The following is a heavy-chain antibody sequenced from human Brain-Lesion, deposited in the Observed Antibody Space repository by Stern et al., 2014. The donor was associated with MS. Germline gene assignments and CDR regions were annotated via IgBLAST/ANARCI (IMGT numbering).Heavy chain of an antibody. CDR3: ARDQRGITIFGVVTDYYYLGMDV. CDR1: GYIFTGYY. D-gene: IGHD3-3*01. CDR2: INPNTGGT. Sequence: VHLVESGAEVKKTGASVKVSCKTSGYIFTGYYIHWVRQAPGQGLEWMAWINPNTGGTKYAQNFQGRVPMSRDTSISTAYVELSSLTSDDTAVYYCARDQRGITIFGVVTDYYYLGMDVWGQGTTVTVSS. J-gene: IGHJ6*02. V-gene: IGHV1-2*02.